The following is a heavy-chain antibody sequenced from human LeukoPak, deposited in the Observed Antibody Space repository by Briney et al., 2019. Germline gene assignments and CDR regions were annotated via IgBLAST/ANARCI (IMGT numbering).Heavy chain of an antibody. CDR2: INHSGST. Sequence: PSETPSLTCAVYGGSFSGYYWSWIRQPPGKGLEWIGEINHSGSTNYNPSLKSRVTISVDTSKNQFSLKLSSVTAADTAVYYCAREVVRGVTTGVWFDPWGQGTLVTVSS. J-gene: IGHJ5*02. V-gene: IGHV4-34*01. CDR3: AREVVRGVTTGVWFDP. D-gene: IGHD3-10*01. CDR1: GGSFSGYY.